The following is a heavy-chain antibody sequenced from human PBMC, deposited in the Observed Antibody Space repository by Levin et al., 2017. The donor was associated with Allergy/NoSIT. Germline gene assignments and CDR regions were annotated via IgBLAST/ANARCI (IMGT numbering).Heavy chain of an antibody. V-gene: IGHV3-23*01. CDR1: RFTFRNYA. CDR3: AKDASAVAGSYFDS. CDR2: ISGSGGSI. Sequence: GGSLRLSCEVSRFTFRNYAMSWVRQAPGKGLEWVSAISGSGGSIYYEDSVKGRFTISRDNSRNTLYLQMNSLRVEDTAIYFCAKDASAVAGSYFDSWGRGTLVTVSS. D-gene: IGHD6-19*01. J-gene: IGHJ4*02.